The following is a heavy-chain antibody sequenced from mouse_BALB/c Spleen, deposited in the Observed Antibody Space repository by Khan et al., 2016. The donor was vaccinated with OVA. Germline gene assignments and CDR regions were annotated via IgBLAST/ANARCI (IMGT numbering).Heavy chain of an antibody. CDR1: GFSLTSYG. V-gene: IGHV2-6*02. CDR2: IWSDGST. J-gene: IGHJ4*01. D-gene: IGHD2-3*01. CDR3: ARWFDGYSSLYAMDY. Sequence: VQLQESGPGLVAPSQSLSITCTVSGFSLTSYGVHWVRQPPGKGLEWLVVIWSDGSTNYNSVLKSRLSISKDNSKCQVFLKMNSLQTDDTAIYYCARWFDGYSSLYAMDYWGQGTSVTVSS.